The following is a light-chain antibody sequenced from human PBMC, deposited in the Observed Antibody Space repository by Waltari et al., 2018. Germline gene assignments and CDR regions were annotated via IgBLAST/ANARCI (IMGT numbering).Light chain of an antibody. CDR2: GAS. V-gene: IGKV3-15*01. CDR1: QSISSK. J-gene: IGKJ1*01. Sequence: EIVMTQSPATLSVSPGERATLSCRASQSISSKLAWYQQKPGQAPRLLIFGASTRATGFPTRFSGSGSGTEFTLTISSLQSEDFAVYYCQQYNKWPTFGQGTKVEIK. CDR3: QQYNKWPT.